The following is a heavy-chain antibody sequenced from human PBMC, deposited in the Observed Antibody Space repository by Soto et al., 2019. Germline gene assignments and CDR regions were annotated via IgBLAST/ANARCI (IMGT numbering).Heavy chain of an antibody. CDR3: ADGGYDSYFDY. CDR2: ISYDGSNK. Sequence: QVQLVESGGGVVQPGRSLRLSRAASGFTFSSYGMHWVRQAPGKGLEWVAVISYDGSNKYYADSVKGRFTISRDNSKNTLYLQMNSLRAEDTAVYYCADGGYDSYFDYWGQGTLVTVSS. V-gene: IGHV3-30*03. CDR1: GFTFSSYG. D-gene: IGHD5-12*01. J-gene: IGHJ4*02.